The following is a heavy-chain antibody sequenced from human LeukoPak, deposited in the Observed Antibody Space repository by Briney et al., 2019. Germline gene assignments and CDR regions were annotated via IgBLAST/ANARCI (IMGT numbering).Heavy chain of an antibody. J-gene: IGHJ5*02. Sequence: PSETLSLTCAVYGGSFSGYYWSWIRQPPGKGLEWIGEINHSGSTNYNPSLKSRVAISVDTSKNQFSLKLSSVTAADTAVYYCARDYKVLNGFVPREVGATGGWFDPWGQGTLVTVSS. CDR3: ARDYKVLNGFVPREVGATGGWFDP. D-gene: IGHD1-26*01. CDR1: GGSFSGYY. V-gene: IGHV4-34*01. CDR2: INHSGST.